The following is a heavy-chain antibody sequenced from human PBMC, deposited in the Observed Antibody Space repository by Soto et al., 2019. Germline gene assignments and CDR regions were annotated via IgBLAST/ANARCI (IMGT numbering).Heavy chain of an antibody. CDR3: AGGGYYDFWSGYYYGMDV. D-gene: IGHD3-3*01. Sequence: SETLSLTCAVYGGSFSGYYWSWIRQPPGKGLEWIGEINHSGSTNYNPSLKSRVTISVDTSKNQFSLKLSSVTAADTAVYYCAGGGYYDFWSGYYYGMDVWGQGTTVTVSS. CDR2: INHSGST. J-gene: IGHJ6*02. CDR1: GGSFSGYY. V-gene: IGHV4-34*01.